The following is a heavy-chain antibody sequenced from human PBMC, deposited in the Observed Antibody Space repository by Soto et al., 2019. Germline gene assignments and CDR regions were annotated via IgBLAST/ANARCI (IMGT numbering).Heavy chain of an antibody. D-gene: IGHD2-2*01. V-gene: IGHV4-31*03. CDR2: IYYTGNT. J-gene: IGHJ4*02. CDR3: ASGHDADKVRY. CDR1: GGSISSGGTGSY. Sequence: QVQLQESGPGLVKPSQTLSLTCTVSGGSISSGGTGSYWTWIRQLPGKGLEWIGYIYYTGNTYYIPSLKSRPTISIDTSENQFSLKLTSVTAADTAVYFCASGHDADKVRYWGQGTLVTVSS.